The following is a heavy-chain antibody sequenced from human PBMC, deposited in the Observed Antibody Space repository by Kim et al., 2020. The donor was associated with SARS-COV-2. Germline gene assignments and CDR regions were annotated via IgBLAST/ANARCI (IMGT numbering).Heavy chain of an antibody. CDR3: ARAQNYYGSGTGFWAAEHAKPYYFDY. D-gene: IGHD3-10*01. Sequence: SETLSLTCAVYGGSFSGYYWSWIRQPPGKGLEWIGEINHSGSTNYNPSLKSRVTISVDTSKNQFSLKLSSVTAADTAVYYCARAQNYYGSGTGFWAAEHAKPYYFDYWGQGTLVTVSS. CDR1: GGSFSGYY. J-gene: IGHJ4*02. V-gene: IGHV4-34*01. CDR2: INHSGST.